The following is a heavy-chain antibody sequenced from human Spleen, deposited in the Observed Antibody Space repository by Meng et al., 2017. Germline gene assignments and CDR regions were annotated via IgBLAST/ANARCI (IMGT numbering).Heavy chain of an antibody. CDR1: GGSISTSGYS. CDR2: IGHSGIT. CDR3: VRSSGWVRTGFDP. J-gene: IGHJ5*02. V-gene: IGHV4-39*01. D-gene: IGHD6-19*01. Sequence: QLQLQESGPGLVRPSEALSLTCSASGGSISTSGYSWGWIRQPPGKGLEWIGSIGHSGITYYTPSLKSRVTVSIDTSKSQFSLKLTSVTAADTAVYYCVRSSGWVRTGFDPWGQGTLVTVSS.